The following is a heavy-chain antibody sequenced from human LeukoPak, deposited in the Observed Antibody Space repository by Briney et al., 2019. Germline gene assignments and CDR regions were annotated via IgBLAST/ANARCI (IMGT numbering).Heavy chain of an antibody. CDR2: IYSVGTA. CDR3: AGSTDGYNNLDY. D-gene: IGHD5-24*01. CDR1: GFTVSNNY. Sequence: GGSLRLSCAASGFTVSNNYMSWVRQAPGKGLEWISVIYSVGTAYYADSVQGRFSISRDSSKNTLYLQMNSLRADDTAVYYCAGSTDGYNNLDYWGQGTLVTVSS. J-gene: IGHJ4*02. V-gene: IGHV3-53*01.